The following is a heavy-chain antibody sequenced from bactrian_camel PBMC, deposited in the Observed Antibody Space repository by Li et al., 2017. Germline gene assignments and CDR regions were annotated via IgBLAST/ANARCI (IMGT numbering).Heavy chain of an antibody. J-gene: IGHJ4*01. CDR1: GFTFSSHD. V-gene: IGHV3S40*01. D-gene: IGHD6*01. Sequence: DVQLVESGGGLVQPGGSLRLTCAASGFTFSSHDMNWVRQAQGKGLEWVSGLNNGGSTTWYSDSVKGRYTISRDNAKNTLYLQLNNLKTEDTAMYYCVRDSMYGGRWYLGDFGQGTQVTVS. CDR2: LNNGGSTT.